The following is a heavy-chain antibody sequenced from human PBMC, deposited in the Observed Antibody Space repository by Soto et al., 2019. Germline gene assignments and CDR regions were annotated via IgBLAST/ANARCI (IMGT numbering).Heavy chain of an antibody. CDR3: AREYCAKDVSYFDY. CDR2: ISAYNDNT. D-gene: IGHD2-8*02. Sequence: GASVKVSCKASGFTFTSYAISWVRQAPGQGLEWMGWISAYNDNTNYAQKLQGRVTMTTDTSTSTAYMELRSLRSDDTAVYYCAREYCAKDVSYFDYWGQGILVTVSS. CDR1: GFTFTSYA. J-gene: IGHJ4*02. V-gene: IGHV1-18*01.